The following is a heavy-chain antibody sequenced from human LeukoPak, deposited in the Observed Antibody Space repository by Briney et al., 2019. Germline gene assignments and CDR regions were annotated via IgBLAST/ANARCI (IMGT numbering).Heavy chain of an antibody. V-gene: IGHV4-4*02. CDR3: ARDRRGYCSSTSCLGFNWFDP. J-gene: IGHJ5*02. CDR2: IYHSGST. D-gene: IGHD2-2*01. Sequence: SETLSLTCAVSGGSISSSNWWSWVCQPPGKGLEWIGEIYHSGSTNYNPSLKSRVTISVDTSKNQFSLKLSSVTAADTAVYYCARDRRGYCSSTSCLGFNWFDPWGQGTLVTVSS. CDR1: GGSISSSNW.